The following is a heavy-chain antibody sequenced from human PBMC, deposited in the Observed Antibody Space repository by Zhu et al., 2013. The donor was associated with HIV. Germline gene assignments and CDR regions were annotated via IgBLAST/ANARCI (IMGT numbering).Heavy chain of an antibody. CDR1: GFTFSSYG. Sequence: VQLVESGGGVVQPGRSLRLSCAASGFTFSSYGMHWVRQAPGKGLEWVAVISYDGSNKYYADSVKGRFTISRDNSKNTLYLQMNSLRAEDTAVYYCAKDGVATTYRSYYYYMDVWGKGTTVTVSS. CDR3: AKDGVATTYRSYYYYMDV. CDR2: ISYDGSNK. D-gene: IGHD5-12*01. V-gene: IGHV3-30*18. J-gene: IGHJ6*03.